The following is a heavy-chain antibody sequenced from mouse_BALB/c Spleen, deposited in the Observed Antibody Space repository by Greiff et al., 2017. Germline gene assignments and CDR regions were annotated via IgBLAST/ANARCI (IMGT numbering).Heavy chain of an antibody. CDR1: GYTFTSYW. Sequence: VQLQQPGAELVKPGASVKLSCTASGYTFTSYWMHWVKQRPGQGLEWIGEIDPSDSYTNYNQKFKDKATITVDKSSSTAYMQLSSPTSEDSAVYYCTRSRSGGFAYWGQGTLVTVSA. D-gene: IGHD1-3*01. CDR3: TRSRSGGFAY. V-gene: IGHV1-69*02. J-gene: IGHJ3*01. CDR2: IDPSDSYT.